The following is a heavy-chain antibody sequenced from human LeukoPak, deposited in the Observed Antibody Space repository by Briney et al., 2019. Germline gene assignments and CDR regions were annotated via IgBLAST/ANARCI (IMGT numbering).Heavy chain of an antibody. J-gene: IGHJ4*02. V-gene: IGHV4-34*01. CDR2: INHSGST. Sequence: SETLSLTCAVYGGSFSGYYWSWIRQPPGKGLDGIGEINHSGSTNYNPSLKSRVTISVDTSKNQFSLKLSSVTAADTAVYYCARQTGSGLSILPGGQGTLVTVSS. CDR1: GGSFSGYY. CDR3: ARQTGSGLSILP. D-gene: IGHD3/OR15-3a*01.